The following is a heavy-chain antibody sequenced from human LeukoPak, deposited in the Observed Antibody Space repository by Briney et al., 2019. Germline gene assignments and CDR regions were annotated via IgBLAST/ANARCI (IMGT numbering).Heavy chain of an antibody. CDR1: GFTVSSNY. Sequence: PGGSLRLSCAASGFTVSSNYMSWVRQAPGKGLEWVSVIYSGGSTYYADSVKGRFTISRDNAKNSLYLQMNSLRAEDTAVYYCARQSEDSSSWYSNYYYYMDVWGKGTTVTVSS. J-gene: IGHJ6*03. V-gene: IGHV3-66*04. D-gene: IGHD6-13*01. CDR3: ARQSEDSSSWYSNYYYYMDV. CDR2: IYSGGST.